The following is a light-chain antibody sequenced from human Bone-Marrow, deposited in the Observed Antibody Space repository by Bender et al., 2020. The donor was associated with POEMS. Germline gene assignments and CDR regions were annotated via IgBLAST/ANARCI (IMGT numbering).Light chain of an antibody. CDR1: NSDVGAYNF. V-gene: IGLV2-14*01. Sequence: QSALTQPRSVSGFPGQSVTISCTGSNSDVGAYNFVSWYQQHPGKAPKFLIYEDTKRGPGVSNRFSGSKSGNTVSLTISGLQAEDEADYHCTSYTNSWVFGGGTKLTVL. CDR2: EDT. CDR3: TSYTNSWV. J-gene: IGLJ3*02.